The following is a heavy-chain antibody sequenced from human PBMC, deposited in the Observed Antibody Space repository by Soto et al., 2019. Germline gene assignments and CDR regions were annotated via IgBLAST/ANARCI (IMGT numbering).Heavy chain of an antibody. CDR2: INSDGSST. J-gene: IGHJ6*02. CDR3: AREVAPADKPPSSLMDV. CDR1: GFTISSLW. Sequence: GGSLRLSCAASGFTISSLWMHWVRRAPGKGLVWVSRINSDGSSTSYADSVKGRFTISRDNAKNTLYLQMNSLRAEDTAVYYCAREVAPADKPPSSLMDVWRQGTTVTVSS. V-gene: IGHV3-74*01. D-gene: IGHD2-2*01.